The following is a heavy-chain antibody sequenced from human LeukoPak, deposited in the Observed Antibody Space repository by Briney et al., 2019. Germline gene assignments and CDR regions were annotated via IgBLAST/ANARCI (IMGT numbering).Heavy chain of an antibody. CDR3: ARAPQRSLDAFDI. J-gene: IGHJ3*02. CDR1: GGSISSGSYY. CDR2: LCTSGST. D-gene: IGHD6-25*01. Sequence: PSETLSLTCTVSGGSISSGSYYWSWMPQPAGKGLEWIGHLCTSGSTNYNPSLKSRVTISVDTSKNQFSLKLSSVTAADTAVYYCARAPQRSLDAFDIWGQGTMVTVSS. V-gene: IGHV4-61*09.